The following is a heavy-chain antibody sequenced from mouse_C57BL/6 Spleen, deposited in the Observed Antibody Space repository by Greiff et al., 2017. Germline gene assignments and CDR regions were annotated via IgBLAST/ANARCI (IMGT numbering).Heavy chain of an antibody. D-gene: IGHD3-1*01. CDR1: GFSLTSYG. CDR3: ARNHRGYTYYAMDY. J-gene: IGHJ4*01. Sequence: QVQLKESGPGLVAPSQSLSITCTVSGFSLTSYGVHWVRQPPGKGLEWLVVIWSDGSTTYNSALKSRLSISKDNSKSQVFLKMNSLQTDDTAMYYCARNHRGYTYYAMDYWGQGTSVTVSS. V-gene: IGHV2-6*03. CDR2: IWSDGST.